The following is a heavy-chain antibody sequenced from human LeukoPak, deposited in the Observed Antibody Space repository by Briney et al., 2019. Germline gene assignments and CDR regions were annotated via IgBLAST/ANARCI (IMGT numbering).Heavy chain of an antibody. V-gene: IGHV3-21*04. CDR2: ISSSSSYI. CDR3: ARRSKGVVVGTYIEYYYYMDV. J-gene: IGHJ6*03. D-gene: IGHD2-15*01. CDR1: GFTFSSYS. Sequence: GGSLRLSCAASGFTFSSYSMNWVRQAPGKGLEWVSSISSSSSYIYYADSVKGRFTISRDNAKNSLYLQMNSLRAEDTAVYYCARRSKGVVVGTYIEYYYYMDVWGKGTTVTISS.